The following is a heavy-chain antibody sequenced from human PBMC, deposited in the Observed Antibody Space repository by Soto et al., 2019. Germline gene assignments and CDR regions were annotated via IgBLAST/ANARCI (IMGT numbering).Heavy chain of an antibody. J-gene: IGHJ6*03. Sequence: SETLSLTCAVYGGSFSGYYWSWIRQPPGKGLEWIGEINHSGSTNYNPSLKSRVTISVDTSKNQFSLKLSSVTAADTAVYYCARGGVDTAMVKLMYMDVWGKGTTVTVSS. CDR3: ARGGVDTAMVKLMYMDV. CDR2: INHSGST. D-gene: IGHD5-18*01. CDR1: GGSFSGYY. V-gene: IGHV4-34*01.